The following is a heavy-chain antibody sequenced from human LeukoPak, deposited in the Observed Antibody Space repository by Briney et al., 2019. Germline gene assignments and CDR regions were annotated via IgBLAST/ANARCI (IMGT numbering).Heavy chain of an antibody. Sequence: GGSLRLSCAASGFTLSSYSMNWVRQAPGKGLEWISHITWSGSAIFYADSVKGRFTISRDSAKNSLYQQMSSLRDEDTAIYYCARDAGNSGYGMDVWGRGTTVTVSS. D-gene: IGHD5-12*01. V-gene: IGHV3-48*02. CDR1: GFTLSSYS. CDR2: ITWSGSAI. J-gene: IGHJ6*02. CDR3: ARDAGNSGYGMDV.